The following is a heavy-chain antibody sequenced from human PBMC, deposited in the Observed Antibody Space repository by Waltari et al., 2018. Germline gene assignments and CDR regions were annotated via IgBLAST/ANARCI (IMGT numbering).Heavy chain of an antibody. CDR2: IYHTGDT. D-gene: IGHD3-10*01. Sequence: QVQLQESGPGLVKPSGTLSLTCTVSGYSINNNYYWGGIRQPPGEGLEWIGTIYHTGDTYYNPSLKSRVIISVDTSKNQFSLRLSSVTAADTAVYYCARVVPRAANDYWGQGTLVTVSS. V-gene: IGHV4-38-2*02. J-gene: IGHJ4*02. CDR1: GYSINNNYY. CDR3: ARVVPRAANDY.